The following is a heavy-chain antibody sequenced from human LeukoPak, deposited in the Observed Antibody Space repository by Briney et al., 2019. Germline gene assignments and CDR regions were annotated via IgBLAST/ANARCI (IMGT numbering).Heavy chain of an antibody. CDR1: GGSFGGYY. V-gene: IGHV4-34*01. J-gene: IGHJ6*02. CDR2: INHSGST. D-gene: IGHD3-10*01. CDR3: ARSGSGSHTYYYYGMDV. Sequence: PSETLSLTCAVYGGSFGGYYWNWIRQPPGKGLEWIGEINHSGSTNYNPSLKSRVTISVDTSKNQFSLKLSSVTAADTAVYYCARSGSGSHTYYYYGMDVWGQGTTVTVSS.